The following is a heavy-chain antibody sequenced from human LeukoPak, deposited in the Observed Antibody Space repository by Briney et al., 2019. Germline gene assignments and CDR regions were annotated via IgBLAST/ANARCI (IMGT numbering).Heavy chain of an antibody. Sequence: PGGSLRLSCAASGFTFSSYEMNWVRQAPGKGLEWVSYISSSGSTIYYADSVKGRFTISRDNAKNSLYLQMNSLRAEDTAVYYCARDQGDFWSGYSYFDYWGQGTLVTVSS. CDR3: ARDQGDFWSGYSYFDY. CDR2: ISSSGSTI. CDR1: GFTFSSYE. J-gene: IGHJ4*02. V-gene: IGHV3-48*03. D-gene: IGHD3-3*01.